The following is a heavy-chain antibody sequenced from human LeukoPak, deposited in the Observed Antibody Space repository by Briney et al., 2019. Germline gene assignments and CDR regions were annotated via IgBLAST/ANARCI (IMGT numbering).Heavy chain of an antibody. CDR2: IRQDGSDK. CDR3: VLYKYILSWSAFDF. Sequence: GGSLRLSCAISGFTSTTAWMTWVRQAPGKGLEWVADIRQDGSDKYYVDSVKGRFIISRDNAKKSVSLHMNNLRVEDTAVYYCVLYKYILSWSAFDFWGRGTMVTVSS. CDR1: GFTSTTAW. V-gene: IGHV3-7*01. D-gene: IGHD6-13*01. J-gene: IGHJ3*01.